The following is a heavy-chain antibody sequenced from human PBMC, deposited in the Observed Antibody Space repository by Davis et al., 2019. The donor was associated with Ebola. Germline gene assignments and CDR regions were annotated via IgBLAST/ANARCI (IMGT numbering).Heavy chain of an antibody. CDR1: GYTFTSYY. D-gene: IGHD1-1*01. Sequence: ASVTVSCKASGYTFTSYYMHWVRQAPGQGLEWMGIINPSGGTTGYAQKFQGRVTMTRDMSRSTVYMELSSLRSEDTAVYYCVRDDQQLVIFDYWGQGTLVTVSS. CDR2: INPSGGTT. CDR3: VRDDQQLVIFDY. J-gene: IGHJ4*02. V-gene: IGHV1-46*01.